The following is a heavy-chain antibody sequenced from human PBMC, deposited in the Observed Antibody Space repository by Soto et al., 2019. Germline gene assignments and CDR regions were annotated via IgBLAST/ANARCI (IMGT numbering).Heavy chain of an antibody. V-gene: IGHV3-23*01. CDR1: GFTFSSYA. Sequence: GGSLRLSCAASGFTFSSYAMSWVRQAPGKGLEWVSAISGSGGSTYYADSVKGRFTISRDNSKNTLYLQMNSLRAEDTAVYYCAKVRYYGSGSRHNWFDPWGQGTLVTVSS. D-gene: IGHD3-10*01. CDR2: ISGSGGST. CDR3: AKVRYYGSGSRHNWFDP. J-gene: IGHJ5*02.